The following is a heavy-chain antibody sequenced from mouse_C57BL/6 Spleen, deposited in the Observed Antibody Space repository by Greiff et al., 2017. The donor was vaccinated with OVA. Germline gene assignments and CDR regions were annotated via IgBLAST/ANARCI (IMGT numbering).Heavy chain of an antibody. D-gene: IGHD2-5*01. CDR2: ISWDDAK. J-gene: IGHJ2*01. CDR1: GFSLSTSGMG. Sequence: QVQLKESGPGILQSSQTLSLTCSFSGFSLSTSGMGVSWIRQPSGQGLEWLAHISWDDAKRYNPSLKSRLTSAKDTSRNQVFLKITRVDTADTATYYCARGGSNLDYWGQGTTLTVSS. V-gene: IGHV8-12*01. CDR3: ARGGSNLDY.